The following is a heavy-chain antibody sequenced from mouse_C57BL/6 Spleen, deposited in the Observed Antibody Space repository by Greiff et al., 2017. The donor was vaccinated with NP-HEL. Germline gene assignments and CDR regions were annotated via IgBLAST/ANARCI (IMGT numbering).Heavy chain of an antibody. D-gene: IGHD1-1*02. V-gene: IGHV1-81*01. Sequence: QVQLQQSGAELARPGASVKLSCKASGYTFTSYGISWVKQRTGQGLEWIGEIYPRSGNTYYNEKVKGKATLTADKSSSTAYMELRSLTSEDSAVYFCARTEGGTWYFDVWGTGTTLTVSS. CDR2: IYPRSGNT. CDR1: GYTFTSYG. J-gene: IGHJ1*03. CDR3: ARTEGGTWYFDV.